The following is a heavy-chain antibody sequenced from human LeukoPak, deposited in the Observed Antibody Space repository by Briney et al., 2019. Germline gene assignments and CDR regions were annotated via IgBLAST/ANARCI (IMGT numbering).Heavy chain of an antibody. CDR3: AKTGYDYVWGSYRSPQKNY. J-gene: IGHJ4*02. CDR2: INSDGSST. Sequence: PGGSLRLSCAASGFTFSSYWMHWVRQAPGKGLVWVSRINSDGSSTSYADSVKGRFTISRDNAKNTLYLQMNSLRAEDTAVYYCAKTGYDYVWGSYRSPQKNYWGQGTLVTVSS. D-gene: IGHD3-16*02. CDR1: GFTFSSYW. V-gene: IGHV3-74*01.